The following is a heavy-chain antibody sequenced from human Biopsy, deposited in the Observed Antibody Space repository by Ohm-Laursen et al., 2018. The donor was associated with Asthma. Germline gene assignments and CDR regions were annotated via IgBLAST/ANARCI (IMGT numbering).Heavy chain of an antibody. CDR2: ISWDGGRT. D-gene: IGHD3-3*01. CDR1: GLTFDEYN. CDR3: AKDFWSGYSKEWTGSMDV. Sequence: SLRLSCAASGLTFDEYNMHWVRQVPGKGLEWVSLISWDGGRTYYGDSVKGRFTISRDNSKNSLYLQMNSLRTEDTALYYCAKDFWSGYSKEWTGSMDVWGQGTTVTVSS. J-gene: IGHJ6*02. V-gene: IGHV3-43*01.